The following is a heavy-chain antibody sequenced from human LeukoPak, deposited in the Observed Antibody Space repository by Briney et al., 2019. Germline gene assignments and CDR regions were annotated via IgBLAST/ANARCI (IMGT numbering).Heavy chain of an antibody. CDR3: ARGTIAAAGVRFDY. J-gene: IGHJ4*02. Sequence: PSETPSLTCTVSGGSISSYYWSWIRQPAGKGLEWIGRIYTSGSTNYNPSLKSRVTMSVDTSKNQFSLKLSSVTAADTAVYYCARGTIAAAGVRFDYWGQGTLVTVSS. CDR1: GGSISSYY. V-gene: IGHV4-4*07. D-gene: IGHD6-13*01. CDR2: IYTSGST.